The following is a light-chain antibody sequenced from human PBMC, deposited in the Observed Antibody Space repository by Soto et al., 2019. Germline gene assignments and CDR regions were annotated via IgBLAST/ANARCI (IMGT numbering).Light chain of an antibody. V-gene: IGLV2-14*03. CDR1: SSDIGAYNF. CDR3: TSWTTSTTMI. J-gene: IGLJ2*01. Sequence: QSALTQAASVSGSPGQSITIACTGTSSDIGAYNFVSWYQQHPGKAPKLMLYDVNIRPSGVSNRFSGSKSGNTASLTISGLQDEDEADYYCTSWTTSTTMIFGGGTQLTVL. CDR2: DVN.